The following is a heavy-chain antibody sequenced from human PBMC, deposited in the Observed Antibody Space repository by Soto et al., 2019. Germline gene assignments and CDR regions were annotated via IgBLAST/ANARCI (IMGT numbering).Heavy chain of an antibody. Sequence: CLTCTVSGGSISSSSYYWGWIRQPPGKGLEWIGSIYYSGSTYYNPSLKSRVTISVDTSKNQFFLKLRSVTAADTAVYYCARHRKYYDTSGYYSYWGQGTLVT. CDR2: IYYSGST. CDR1: GGSISSSSYY. D-gene: IGHD3-22*01. V-gene: IGHV4-39*01. CDR3: ARHRKYYDTSGYYSY. J-gene: IGHJ4*02.